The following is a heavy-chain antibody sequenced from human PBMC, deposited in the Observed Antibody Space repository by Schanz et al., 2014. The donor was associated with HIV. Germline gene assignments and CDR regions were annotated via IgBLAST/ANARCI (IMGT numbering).Heavy chain of an antibody. CDR2: ISGSGVST. CDR1: GLTFSRHA. V-gene: IGHV3-23*04. Sequence: EVQLVESGGGVVRPGRSLRLSCEASGLTFSRHAMSWVRQAPGKGLEWVSSISGSGVSTFYAGSVKGRFAISRDKSKNTLYLQMNSLRVEDTAVYYCAKADEIRHFDWYHPPFDSWGQGTLVTVSS. D-gene: IGHD3-9*01. J-gene: IGHJ4*02. CDR3: AKADEIRHFDWYHPPFDS.